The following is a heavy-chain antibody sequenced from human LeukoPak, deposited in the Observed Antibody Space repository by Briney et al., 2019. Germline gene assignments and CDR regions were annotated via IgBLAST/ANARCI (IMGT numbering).Heavy chain of an antibody. CDR1: GGSVSSGNYY. Sequence: TSQTLSLTCTVSGGSVSSGNYYWTWIRQPAGKRLEWIGRIYKTGSTSYNPSLKSRVTISLDTSNNQFSLRLSSMTAADTAVYYCARDWGGLKNSWFDPWGQGTLVTVSP. V-gene: IGHV4-61*02. CDR2: IYKTGST. J-gene: IGHJ5*02. D-gene: IGHD3-16*01. CDR3: ARDWGGLKNSWFDP.